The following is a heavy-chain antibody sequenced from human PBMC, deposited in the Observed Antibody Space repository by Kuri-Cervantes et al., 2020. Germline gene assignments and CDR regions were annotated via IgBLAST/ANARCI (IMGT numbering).Heavy chain of an antibody. CDR2: INHSGST. CDR1: GGPFSGYY. D-gene: IGHD4-17*01. CDR3: ARGRIRGGYYGDYVISRAFDI. J-gene: IGHJ3*02. V-gene: IGHV4-34*01. Sequence: SETLSLTCAVYGGPFSGYYWSWIRQPPGKGLEWIGEINHSGSTNYNPSLKSRVTISVDTSKNQFSLKLSSVTAADTAVYYCARGRIRGGYYGDYVISRAFDIWGQGTMVTVSS.